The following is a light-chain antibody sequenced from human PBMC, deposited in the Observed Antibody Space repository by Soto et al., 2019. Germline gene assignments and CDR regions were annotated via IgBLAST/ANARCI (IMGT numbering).Light chain of an antibody. Sequence: QSVLTQPASVSGSPGQSITISCTGTSSDVGGYNYVSWYQQHPGKAHKLMIYDVSNRPSGVSNRFSGSKSGNTASLTFSGLQAGDEADYYCSSYTSSSTYVFGTGTKVTVL. V-gene: IGLV2-14*01. J-gene: IGLJ1*01. CDR2: DVS. CDR3: SSYTSSSTYV. CDR1: SSDVGGYNY.